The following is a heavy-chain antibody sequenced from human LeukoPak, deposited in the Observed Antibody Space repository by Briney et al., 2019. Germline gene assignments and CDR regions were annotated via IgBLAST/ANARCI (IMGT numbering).Heavy chain of an antibody. CDR2: IYHSGST. Sequence: TTSETLSLTCAVSGGSISSSNWWSWVRQPPGKGLEWIGEIYHSGSTNYNPSLKSRVTISVDKSKNQFSLKLSSVTAADTAVYYCARDYSYGSAFDIWGQGTMVTVSS. CDR3: ARDYSYGSAFDI. D-gene: IGHD5-18*01. V-gene: IGHV4-4*02. J-gene: IGHJ3*02. CDR1: GGSISSSNW.